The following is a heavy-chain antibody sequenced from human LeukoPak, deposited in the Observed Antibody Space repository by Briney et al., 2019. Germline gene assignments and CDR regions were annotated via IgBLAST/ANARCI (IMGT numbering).Heavy chain of an antibody. CDR1: GYSFTSYW. J-gene: IGHJ5*02. CDR3: ARRSHYDFWSGYSKGWFDP. V-gene: IGHV5-51*01. CDR2: IYPGDSDT. Sequence: GESLKISCKGSGYSFTSYWISWVRQMPGKGLEWMGIIYPGDSDTRYSPSFQGQVTISADKSISTAYLQWSSLKASDTAMYYCARRSHYDFWSGYSKGWFDPWGQGTLVTVSS. D-gene: IGHD3-3*01.